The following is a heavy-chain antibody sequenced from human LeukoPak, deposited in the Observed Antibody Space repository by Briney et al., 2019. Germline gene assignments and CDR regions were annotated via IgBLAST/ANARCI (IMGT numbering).Heavy chain of an antibody. D-gene: IGHD6-13*01. CDR2: ISSSSSYI. J-gene: IGHJ3*02. V-gene: IGHV3-21*01. Sequence: GGSLRLSCAASGFTFSSYSMNWVRQAPGKGLEWVSSISSSSSYIYYADSVKGRFTISRDNAKNSLYLQMNSLRAEDTAVYYCARDGLAAAGTVEAFDIWGQGTMVTVSS. CDR3: ARDGLAAAGTVEAFDI. CDR1: GFTFSSYS.